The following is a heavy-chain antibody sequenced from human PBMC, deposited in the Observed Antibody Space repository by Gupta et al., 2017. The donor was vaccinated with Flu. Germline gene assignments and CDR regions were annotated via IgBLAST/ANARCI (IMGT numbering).Heavy chain of an antibody. V-gene: IGHV1-69*01. D-gene: IGHD3-10*01. Sequence: QVQLVQSGAEVQKPGSSVRVSCKTTGGTFSSYTISWVRQAPGQGLEWMGGFIPSFGTANYAQKFQARVTLTADESTSTVYMELSSLRFEDTAVYYCARDSRGWVGSFLSRMDVWGQGTTVTVSS. CDR3: ARDSRGWVGSFLSRMDV. CDR2: FIPSFGTA. J-gene: IGHJ6*02. CDR1: GGTFSSYT.